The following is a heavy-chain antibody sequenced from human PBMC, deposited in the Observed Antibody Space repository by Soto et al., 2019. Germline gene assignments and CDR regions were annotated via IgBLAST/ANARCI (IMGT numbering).Heavy chain of an antibody. V-gene: IGHV4-59*01. CDR1: GGFISNYY. CDR2: IYYSGTT. J-gene: IGHJ6*02. Sequence: SETLSLTCTVSGGFISNYYWSWVRQSPGKGLEWIGYIYYSGTTNYNPSLKSRVTILLDMSKNQFSLRLRSVTAADTAVYYCARHQYLSPPPPGQNYHYGMYVWGPGTTVTVSS. CDR3: ARHQYLSPPPPGQNYHYGMYV.